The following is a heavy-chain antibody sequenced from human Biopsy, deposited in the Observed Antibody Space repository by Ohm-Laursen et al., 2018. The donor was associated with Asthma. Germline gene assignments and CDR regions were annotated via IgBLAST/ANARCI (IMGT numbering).Heavy chain of an antibody. J-gene: IGHJ4*02. CDR3: ASDFPKDYVRYNFQF. Sequence: SVRVSCKISGYSLTALSMHWVRQAPGQGLEWMGGHDHEEGGTVNARRFQGRVTMTEDTSTDTAYMELSSLSSDDTAVYYCASDFPKDYVRYNFQFWGQGTLVTVSS. CDR1: GYSLTALS. V-gene: IGHV1-24*01. CDR2: HDHEEGGT. D-gene: IGHD4-17*01.